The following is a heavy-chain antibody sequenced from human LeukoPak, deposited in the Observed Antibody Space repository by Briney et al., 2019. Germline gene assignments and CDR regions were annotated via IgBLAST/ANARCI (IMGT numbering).Heavy chain of an antibody. CDR3: ERSSDVATIDY. CDR1: GFTFSSYA. Sequence: GRSLRLSCAGSGFTFSSYALYWVRQAPGKGLEWLTLTSYTGSNKWYADSVKGRFTISRDNAKNSLYLQMNSLRAEDTAVYYCERSSDVATIDYWGQGTLVTVSS. J-gene: IGHJ4*02. V-gene: IGHV3-30*04. D-gene: IGHD5-12*01. CDR2: TSYTGSNK.